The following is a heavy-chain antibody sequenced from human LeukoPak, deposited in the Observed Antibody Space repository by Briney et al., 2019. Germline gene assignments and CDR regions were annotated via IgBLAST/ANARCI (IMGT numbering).Heavy chain of an antibody. V-gene: IGHV4-34*01. CDR2: INHSGST. Sequence: SETLSLTCAVYGGSFSGYYWSWIRQTPEKGLEWIREINHSGSTNYNPSLKSRVTISVDTSENQFSLKLSSVTAADTAVYYCVRGIRITMVRGVTKYYFDYWGQGTLVTVSS. CDR1: GGSFSGYY. D-gene: IGHD3-10*01. CDR3: VRGIRITMVRGVTKYYFDY. J-gene: IGHJ4*02.